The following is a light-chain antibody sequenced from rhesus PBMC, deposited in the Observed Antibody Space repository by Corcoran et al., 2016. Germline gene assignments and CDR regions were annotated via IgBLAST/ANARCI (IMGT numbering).Light chain of an antibody. CDR1: QSIGSN. V-gene: IGKV1-59*02. CDR2: AAS. Sequence: AIQMTQSPSSLSASFGDTVTVTCRASQSIGSNLAWYQQKPGKVPKLLIYAASTLQSEVPSRLSGSGSGTDFTLTINSLQPEDVATYYGQKSDSAPYSVGQGTRGEIK. CDR3: QKSDSAPYS. J-gene: IGKJ2*01.